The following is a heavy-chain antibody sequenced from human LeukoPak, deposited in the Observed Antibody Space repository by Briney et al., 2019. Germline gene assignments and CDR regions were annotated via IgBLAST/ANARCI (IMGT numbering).Heavy chain of an antibody. V-gene: IGHV3-21*01. CDR2: ISSSSSYI. CDR3: ARVGGITLALAPSPFPDYNYYYMDV. D-gene: IGHD3-10*01. Sequence: GGSLRLSCAASGFTFSSYSMNWVRQAPGKGLEWVSSISSSSSYIYYTDSVKGRFTISRDNAKKSLYLQMNSLRAEDTTVYYCARVGGITLALAPSPFPDYNYYYMDVWGKGTTVTVSS. J-gene: IGHJ6*03. CDR1: GFTFSSYS.